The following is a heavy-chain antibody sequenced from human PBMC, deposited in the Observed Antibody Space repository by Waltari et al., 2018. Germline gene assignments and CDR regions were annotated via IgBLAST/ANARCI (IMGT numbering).Heavy chain of an antibody. J-gene: IGHJ2*01. Sequence: QLQLQESGSGLVKPSQTLSLTCSVSGGSISSGGYSWSWIRQPPGKGLEWIGYIYHTGGAYYNPSLKSRVTISVDRSKNQFSLKLTSVTAADAAVYYCARRYGDYPDWYFDLWGRGTLVTVSS. V-gene: IGHV4-30-2*01. CDR1: GGSISSGGYS. CDR3: ARRYGDYPDWYFDL. D-gene: IGHD4-17*01. CDR2: IYHTGGA.